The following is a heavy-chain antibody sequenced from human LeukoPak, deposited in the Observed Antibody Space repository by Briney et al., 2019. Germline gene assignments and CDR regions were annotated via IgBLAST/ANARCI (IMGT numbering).Heavy chain of an antibody. V-gene: IGHV3-74*01. CDR1: GFTFSSYW. J-gene: IGHJ4*02. CDR3: AKPHGVGY. CDR2: INSDGSST. Sequence: GGSLRLSCAASGFTFSSYWMHWVRQAPGKGLVWVSRINSDGSSTSYADSGKGRFTISRDNSKDTLYLQMNSLRAEDTAVYYRAKPHGVGYLGQGTLVTVSS. D-gene: IGHD4-17*01.